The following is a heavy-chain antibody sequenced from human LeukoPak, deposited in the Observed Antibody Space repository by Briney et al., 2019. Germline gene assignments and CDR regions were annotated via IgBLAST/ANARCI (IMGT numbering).Heavy chain of an antibody. CDR3: ARDVGGMATGYFDY. D-gene: IGHD5-12*01. J-gene: IGHJ4*02. CDR1: GLTVSSNF. CDR2: IHSDGRT. Sequence: QPGGSLRLSCAASGLTVSSNFMSWVRQAPGKGLGWVSVIHSDGRTFYADTVKGRFTVSRDNSNDMLFLQMNSLRAEDTAVYYCARDVGGMATGYFDYWGQGTPVTVSS. V-gene: IGHV3-66*02.